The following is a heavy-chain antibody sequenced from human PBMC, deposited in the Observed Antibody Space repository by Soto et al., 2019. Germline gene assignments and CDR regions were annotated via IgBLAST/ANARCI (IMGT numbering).Heavy chain of an antibody. V-gene: IGHV3-30-3*01. CDR3: VRGGQGGHVEAFDY. CDR2: ITYDGSTE. D-gene: IGHD2-15*01. CDR1: GFTFGGYS. J-gene: IGHJ4*02. Sequence: QEQLVESGGGAVQPGRSLRLSCAASGFTFGGYSMHWVRQAPGKGLKWVAAITYDGSTEYYADAVKGRFSISRDNSKNTMYLQMNSLIPEDVGLYYCVRGGQGGHVEAFDYWGQGTLVTVSS.